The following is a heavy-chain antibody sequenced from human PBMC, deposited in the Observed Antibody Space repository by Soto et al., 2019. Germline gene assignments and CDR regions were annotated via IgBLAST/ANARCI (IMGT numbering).Heavy chain of an antibody. CDR2: FYAGDSDA. V-gene: IGHV5-51*01. Sequence: EVRLVQSGAEVRTPGESLKISCKASGFRITDSWIGWVRQMPGKGLEWMGFFYAGDSDARYSPSFQGQVTLSADKSISTAYLQWSRLQASDTAMYYCARGRSWTIVGATSDFDSWGQGTLVTVSS. CDR1: GFRITDSW. CDR3: ARGRSWTIVGATSDFDS. J-gene: IGHJ4*02. D-gene: IGHD1-26*01.